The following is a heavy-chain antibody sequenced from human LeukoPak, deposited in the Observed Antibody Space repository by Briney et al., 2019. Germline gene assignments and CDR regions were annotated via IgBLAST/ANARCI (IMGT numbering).Heavy chain of an antibody. J-gene: IGHJ6*03. D-gene: IGHD2/OR15-2a*01. CDR1: GFTFSSYG. CDR3: ARDHNRYYYYYYMDV. V-gene: IGHV3-30*19. CDR2: ISYDGSNK. Sequence: GGSLRLSCAASGFTFSSYGMHWVRQAPGKGLEWVAVISYDGSNKYYADSVKGRFTISRDNSKNTLYLQMNSLRAEDTAVYYCARDHNRYYYYYYMDVWGKGTTVTVSS.